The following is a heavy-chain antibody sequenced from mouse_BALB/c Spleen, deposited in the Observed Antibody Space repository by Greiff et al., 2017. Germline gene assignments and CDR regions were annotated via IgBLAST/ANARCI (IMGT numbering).Heavy chain of an antibody. V-gene: IGHV5-6-4*01. CDR1: GFTFSSYT. D-gene: IGHD1-2*01. CDR2: ISSGGSYT. CDR3: TRAYGV. J-gene: IGHJ2*01. Sequence: EVQLVESGGGLVKPGGSLKLSCAASGFTFSSYTMSWVRQTPEKRLEWVATISSGGSYTYYPDSVKGRFTISRDNAKNTLYLQMSSLKSEDTAMYYCTRAYGVWGQGTTLTVSA.